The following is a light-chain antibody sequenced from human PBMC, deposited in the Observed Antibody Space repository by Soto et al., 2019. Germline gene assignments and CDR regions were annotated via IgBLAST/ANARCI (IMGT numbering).Light chain of an antibody. CDR3: QQYGSSQYT. Sequence: EIVLTQSPGTLSLSPGQRATLSCRASQSGNNNYVAWYQHKPGQAPRILIYGASSRATGITDMFSGRGSGKDFTLTISRLEPEDDAVYYCQQYGSSQYTFGEGTKLESK. CDR1: QSGNNNY. V-gene: IGKV3-20*01. J-gene: IGKJ2*01. CDR2: GAS.